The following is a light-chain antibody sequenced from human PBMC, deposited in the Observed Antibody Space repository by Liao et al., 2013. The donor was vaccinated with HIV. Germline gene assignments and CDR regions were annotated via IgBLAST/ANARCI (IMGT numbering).Light chain of an antibody. J-gene: IGLJ2*01. CDR1: KLGDKY. CDR2: QDT. V-gene: IGLV3-1*01. CDR3: QVWNSNNDHVV. Sequence: SYELTQPPSVSVSPGQTARITCSGDKLGDKYACWYQQKPGQSPVVVIHQDTKRPSGIPERVSGSNSGNTATLTISRVEAGDEADYYCQVWNSNNDHVVFGGGTKLTVL.